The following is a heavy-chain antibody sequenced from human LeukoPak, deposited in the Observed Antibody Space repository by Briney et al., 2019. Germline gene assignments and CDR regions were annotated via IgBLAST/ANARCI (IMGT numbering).Heavy chain of an antibody. V-gene: IGHV1-8*01. Sequence: ASVKVSCKASRYTFTSYDINGVREAAGQRLEWMGWMNPNTGRTGFAQKFQGRLTMTRDASISTAYMELSSLRSEDTAVYYCARLSQTPDYYSNGGYYYLGYWGQGTPVTVSS. CDR3: ARLSQTPDYYSNGGYYYLGY. CDR2: MNPNTGRT. D-gene: IGHD3-22*01. J-gene: IGHJ4*02. CDR1: RYTFTSYD.